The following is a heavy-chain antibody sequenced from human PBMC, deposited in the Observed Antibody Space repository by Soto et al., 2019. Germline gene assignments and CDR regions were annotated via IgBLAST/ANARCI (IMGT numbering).Heavy chain of an antibody. CDR3: ARHSDILTGYYRNFDY. Sequence: KPSETLSLTCTVSGGSISSYYWSWIRQPPGKGLEWIGYIYYSGSTNYNPSLKSRVTISVDTSKNQFSLKLSSVTAADTAVYYCARHSDILTGYYRNFDYWGQGTLVTVSS. CDR2: IYYSGST. V-gene: IGHV4-59*01. CDR1: GGSISSYY. D-gene: IGHD3-9*01. J-gene: IGHJ4*02.